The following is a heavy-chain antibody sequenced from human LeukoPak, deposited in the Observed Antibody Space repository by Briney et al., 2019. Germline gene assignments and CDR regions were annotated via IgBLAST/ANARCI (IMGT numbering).Heavy chain of an antibody. J-gene: IGHJ4*02. V-gene: IGHV1-18*01. CDR1: GYTFTSYG. CDR2: ISAYNGNT. D-gene: IGHD3-16*01. Sequence: ASVKVSCKASGYTFTSYGISWARQAPGQGLEWMGWISAYNGNTNYAQKLQGRVTMTTDTSTSTAYMELRSLRSDDTAVYYCARDSYQALLRPNLDYWGQGTLVTVSS. CDR3: ARDSYQALLRPNLDY.